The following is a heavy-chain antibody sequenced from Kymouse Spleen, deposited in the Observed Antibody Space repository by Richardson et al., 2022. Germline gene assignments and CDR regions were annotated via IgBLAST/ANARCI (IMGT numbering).Heavy chain of an antibody. D-gene: IGHD1-26*01. Sequence: QVQLQESGPGLVKPSETLSLTCTVSGGSISSYYWSWIRQPPGKGLEWIGYIYYSGSTNYNPSLKSRVTISVDTSKNQFSLKLSSVTAADTAVYYCARNIVGALGAFDIWGQGTMVTVSS. CDR1: GGSISSYY. CDR2: IYYSGST. V-gene: IGHV4-59*01. J-gene: IGHJ3*02. CDR3: ARNIVGALGAFDI.